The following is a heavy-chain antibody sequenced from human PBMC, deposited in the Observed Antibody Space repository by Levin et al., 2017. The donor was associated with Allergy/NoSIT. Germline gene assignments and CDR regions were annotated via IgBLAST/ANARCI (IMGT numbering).Heavy chain of an antibody. J-gene: IGHJ5*02. D-gene: IGHD3-10*01. CDR3: ARQYYYGSGRSNWFDP. CDR2: IYYTGST. V-gene: IGHV4-59*01. CDR1: GASISSDY. Sequence: SETLSLTCSVSGASISSDYWSWIRQPPGKGLEWIGYIYYTGSTNYNPSLKSRVTISVDTFNNQFSLKLSSVTAADTAVYYCARQYYYGSGRSNWFDPWGQGTLVTVSS.